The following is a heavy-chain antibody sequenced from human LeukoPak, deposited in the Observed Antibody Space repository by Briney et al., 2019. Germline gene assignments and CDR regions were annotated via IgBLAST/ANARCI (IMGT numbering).Heavy chain of an antibody. CDR2: IYPRDGST. V-gene: IGHV1-46*01. Sequence: RASVKVSCKASGYTVTSYYIHWVRQAPGQGLEWMGMIYPRDGSTSYAQKFQGRVTVTRDTSTSTVHMELSGLRSEDTAVYYCARDQEGFDYWGQGTLVTVSS. CDR3: ARDQEGFDY. J-gene: IGHJ4*02. CDR1: GYTVTSYY.